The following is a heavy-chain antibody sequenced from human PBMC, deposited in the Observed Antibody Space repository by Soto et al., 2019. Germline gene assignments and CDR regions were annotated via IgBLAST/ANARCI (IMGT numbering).Heavy chain of an antibody. J-gene: IGHJ6*02. CDR2: ISYDGSNK. D-gene: IGHD4-4*01. V-gene: IGHV3-30*18. CDR1: GFTFSSYG. Sequence: GGSLRLSCAASGFTFSSYGMHWVRQAPGKGLEWVAVISYDGSNKYYADSVKGRFTISRDNSKNTLYLQMNSLRAEDTAVYYCAKDLSNLGPYYYYGMDVWGQGTTVTVYS. CDR3: AKDLSNLGPYYYYGMDV.